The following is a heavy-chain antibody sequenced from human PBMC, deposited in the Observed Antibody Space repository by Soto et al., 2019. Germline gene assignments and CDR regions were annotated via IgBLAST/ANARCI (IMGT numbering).Heavy chain of an antibody. J-gene: IGHJ6*02. CDR3: RRSSRYSTDV. Sequence: SETLSLTCTVSGDSIRSSSYWGWIRQPPGKGLEWIGSIYSTGNTYYNPSLNSQVTISVDTSKNQFSLNVISVTAADTAVYYCRRSSRYSTDVWGQGTTVTVAS. D-gene: IGHD6-13*01. V-gene: IGHV4-39*01. CDR1: GDSIRSSSY. CDR2: IYSTGNT.